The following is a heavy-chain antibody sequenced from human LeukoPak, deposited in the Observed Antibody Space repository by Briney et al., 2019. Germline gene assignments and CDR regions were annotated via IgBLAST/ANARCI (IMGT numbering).Heavy chain of an antibody. D-gene: IGHD6-6*01. V-gene: IGHV4-59*12. CDR2: IYYSGST. J-gene: IGHJ3*02. CDR1: GGSISSYY. Sequence: SETLSLTCTVSGGSISSYYWSWIRQPPGKGLEWIGYIYYSGSTNYNPSLKSRVTISVDASKKQFSLKLNSVIAADTAVFYCARDLAEYSSSDDAFDIWAKGQWSPSLQ. CDR3: ARDLAEYSSSDDAFDI.